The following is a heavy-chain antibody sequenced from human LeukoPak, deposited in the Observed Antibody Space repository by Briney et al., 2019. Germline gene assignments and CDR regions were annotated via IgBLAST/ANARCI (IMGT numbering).Heavy chain of an antibody. J-gene: IGHJ4*02. CDR3: ARGDDYVWGSYRYADY. Sequence: GGSLRLSCAASGFTFSSYNMNWVRQAPGKGLEWVSSISSSSSYIYYADSVKGRFTMSRDNAENSLYLQMSSLRAEDTAVYYCARGDDYVWGSYRYADYWGQGTLVTVSS. CDR1: GFTFSSYN. D-gene: IGHD3-16*02. CDR2: ISSSSSYI. V-gene: IGHV3-21*06.